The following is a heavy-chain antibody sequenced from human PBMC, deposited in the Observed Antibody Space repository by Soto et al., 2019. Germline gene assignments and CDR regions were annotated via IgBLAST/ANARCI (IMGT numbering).Heavy chain of an antibody. CDR3: ARDGNYYDSSSFDY. V-gene: IGHV3-11*06. Sequence: GSLRLSCAASGFTFSDYYMSWLRQAPGKGLEWVSYISSSSSYTNYADSVKGRFTISRDNAKNSLYLQMKSLRAEDTAVYYCARDGNYYDSSSFDYWGQGTLVTVSS. D-gene: IGHD3-22*01. CDR1: GFTFSDYY. CDR2: ISSSSSYT. J-gene: IGHJ4*02.